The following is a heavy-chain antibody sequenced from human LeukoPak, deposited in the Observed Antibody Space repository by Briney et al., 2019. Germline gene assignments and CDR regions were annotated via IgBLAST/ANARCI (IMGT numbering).Heavy chain of an antibody. CDR2: INGDGSST. CDR3: VWWLDS. D-gene: IGHD2-21*01. V-gene: IGHV3-74*01. Sequence: PGGSLRLTCAASGVTFSSDWMHWVRQAPGKGLVCVSYINGDGSSTNYADSVRGRFTTSRDNAKKTPYLQMNSLREDAAAVYCGVWWLDSWGLGTLVIVS. CDR1: GVTFSSDW. J-gene: IGHJ5*01.